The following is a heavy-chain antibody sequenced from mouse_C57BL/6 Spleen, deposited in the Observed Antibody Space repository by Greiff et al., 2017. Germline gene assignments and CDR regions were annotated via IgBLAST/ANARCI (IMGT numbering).Heavy chain of an antibody. D-gene: IGHD2-4*01. Sequence: EVNVVESGGDLVKPGGSLKLSCAASGFTFSSYGMSWVRQTPDKRLEWVATISSGGSYTYYPDSVKGRFTISRDNAKNTLYLQMSSLKSEDTAMYYCARQRYDYDAWFAYWGQGTLVTVSA. J-gene: IGHJ3*01. V-gene: IGHV5-6*01. CDR1: GFTFSSYG. CDR3: ARQRYDYDAWFAY. CDR2: ISSGGSYT.